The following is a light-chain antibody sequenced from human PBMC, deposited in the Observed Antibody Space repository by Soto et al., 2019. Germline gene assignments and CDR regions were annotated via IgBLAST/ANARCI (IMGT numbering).Light chain of an antibody. V-gene: IGKV1-39*01. Sequence: DIHITESPSTVSAYVGDRVTITCRASHSISSYLNWYQQKPGKAPKLLIYAASSLQSGVPSRFSGSGSGTDFTLTISSLQPEDFATYYCQQSYSTPPITFGQGTRLEIK. CDR2: AAS. J-gene: IGKJ5*01. CDR3: QQSYSTPPIT. CDR1: HSISSY.